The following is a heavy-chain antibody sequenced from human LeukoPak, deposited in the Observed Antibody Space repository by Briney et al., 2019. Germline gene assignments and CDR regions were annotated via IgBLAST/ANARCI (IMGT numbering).Heavy chain of an antibody. J-gene: IGHJ5*02. D-gene: IGHD1-26*01. CDR3: ARTPREVWFDP. CDR2: IYYSGST. CDR1: GGSISSGGYY. V-gene: IGHV4-31*03. Sequence: PSQTLSLTCTVSGGSISSGGYYWSWIRQHPGKGLEWIGYIYYSGSTNYNPSLKSRVTISVDTSKNQFSLKLSSVTAADTAVYYCARTPREVWFDPWGQGTLVTVSS.